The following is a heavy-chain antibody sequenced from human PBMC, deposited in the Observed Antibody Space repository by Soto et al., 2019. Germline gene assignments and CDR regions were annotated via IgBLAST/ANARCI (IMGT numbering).Heavy chain of an antibody. CDR2: ISSDGRNT. CDR1: GFAFSSYW. V-gene: IGHV3-74*03. J-gene: IGHJ5*02. Sequence: EVQLVESGGGLVQPGGSLRLSCAASGFAFSSYWMQWVRQPPGKGPVWVSRISSDGRNTMYADPVKGRFTISRDNAKNTLHLQMTSLTDDDPAVYYCIKASTVTGVGGYRWGQGTLVTVSS. CDR3: IKASTVTGVGGYR. D-gene: IGHD6-19*01.